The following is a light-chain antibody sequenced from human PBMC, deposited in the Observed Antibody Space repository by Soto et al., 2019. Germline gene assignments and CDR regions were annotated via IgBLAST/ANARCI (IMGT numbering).Light chain of an antibody. CDR1: SSDVGGYNF. J-gene: IGLJ1*01. CDR3: CSYAGSYTSRV. Sequence: QSVLTQPRSVSGSPGQSVTISCTGASSDVGGYNFVSWYQQHPGKAPILMIYDVTKRPSGVPDRFSGSKSGNTASLTISGLQAGDEADYYCCSYAGSYTSRVFGTGTKVTVL. CDR2: DVT. V-gene: IGLV2-11*01.